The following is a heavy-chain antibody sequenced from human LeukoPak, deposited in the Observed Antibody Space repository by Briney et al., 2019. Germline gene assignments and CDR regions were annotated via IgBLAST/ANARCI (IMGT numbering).Heavy chain of an antibody. J-gene: IGHJ4*02. Sequence: ASVKVSCKASGYTFTGYYVHWVRQAPGQGLGWMGWINPNSGGTNYAQKFQGRVTMTGDTSISTVYMELSRLSSDDAAVYFCAGRPDTAMVPIFDYWGQGTLVTISS. CDR3: AGRPDTAMVPIFDY. CDR2: INPNSGGT. V-gene: IGHV1-2*02. D-gene: IGHD5-18*01. CDR1: GYTFTGYY.